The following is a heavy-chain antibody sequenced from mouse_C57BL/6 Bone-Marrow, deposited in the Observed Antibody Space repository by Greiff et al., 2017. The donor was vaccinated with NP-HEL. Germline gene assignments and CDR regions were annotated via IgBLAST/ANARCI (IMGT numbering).Heavy chain of an antibody. Sequence: QVQLQQPGAELVKPGASVKMSCKASGYTFTSYWITWVKQRPGQGLEWIGDIYPGSGSTNYNEKFKSKATLTVDTSSSTAYMQLSSLTSEDSAVYYCARRYYGSSYVGFAYWGQGTLVTVSA. CDR1: GYTFTSYW. V-gene: IGHV1-55*01. CDR3: ARRYYGSSYVGFAY. D-gene: IGHD1-1*01. CDR2: IYPGSGST. J-gene: IGHJ3*01.